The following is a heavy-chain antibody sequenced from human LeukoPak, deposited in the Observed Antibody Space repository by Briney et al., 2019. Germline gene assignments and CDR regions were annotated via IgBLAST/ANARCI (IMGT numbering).Heavy chain of an antibody. Sequence: GRSLRLSCAASGFTFSSYGFHWVRQAPGKGLEWVAVIWYDGSNIHYAEPVKGRFTISRDNSRDTLYLHMNSLRPEDTAVYYCARDFYTGMFDYWGQGTLVTVSS. D-gene: IGHD3-10*02. CDR3: ARDFYTGMFDY. V-gene: IGHV3-33*01. CDR2: IWYDGSNI. CDR1: GFTFSSYG. J-gene: IGHJ4*02.